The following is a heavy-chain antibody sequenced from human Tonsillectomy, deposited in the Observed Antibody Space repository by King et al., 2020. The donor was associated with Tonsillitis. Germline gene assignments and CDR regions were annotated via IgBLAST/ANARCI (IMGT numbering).Heavy chain of an antibody. D-gene: IGHD3-10*01. CDR1: GFSFRNFA. CDR2: ISGTGGTT. Sequence: VQLVESGGGLGQPGGSLRLSCTASGFSFRNFAMNWVRQVPGKGLEWVSTISGTGGTTHSADFVKGRFTVSRDDAKNTLYLQMNSLRSEDTAVYYCAKGVTDWGGAFDMWGPGTVVAVSS. V-gene: IGHV3-23*04. J-gene: IGHJ3*02. CDR3: AKGVTDWGGAFDM.